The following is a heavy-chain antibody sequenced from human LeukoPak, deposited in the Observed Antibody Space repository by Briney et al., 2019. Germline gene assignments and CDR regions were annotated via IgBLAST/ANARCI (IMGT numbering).Heavy chain of an antibody. Sequence: GESLKISCKGSGYSFTSYWIGWVRQMPGKGLEWMGIIYPGDSDTRYSPSFQGQVTISADKSIRTAYLHWRSLKASDTAMYYCVRLAYCGGDCYSRWFDPWGQGTLVTVSS. D-gene: IGHD2-21*02. J-gene: IGHJ5*02. CDR1: GYSFTSYW. CDR3: VRLAYCGGDCYSRWFDP. CDR2: IYPGDSDT. V-gene: IGHV5-51*01.